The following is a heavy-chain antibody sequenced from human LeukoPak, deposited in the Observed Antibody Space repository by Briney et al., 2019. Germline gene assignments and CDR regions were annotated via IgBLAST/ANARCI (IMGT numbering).Heavy chain of an antibody. CDR3: ARGYYDSSGYYYGEGYFDY. J-gene: IGHJ4*02. CDR2: INPSGGST. V-gene: IGHV1-46*01. Sequence: GASVKVSCKASGYTFTCYYLHWVRQAPGQGLEWMGIINPSGGSTSYAQKFQGRVTMTRDMSTSTVYMELSSLRSEDTAVYYCARGYYDSSGYYYGEGYFDYWGQGTLVTVSS. CDR1: GYTFTCYY. D-gene: IGHD3-22*01.